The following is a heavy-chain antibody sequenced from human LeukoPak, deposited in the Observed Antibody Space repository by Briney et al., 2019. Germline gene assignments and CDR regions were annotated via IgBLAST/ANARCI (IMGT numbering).Heavy chain of an antibody. CDR2: ISGSGGSI. V-gene: IGHV3-23*01. CDR3: AKDPIVDCSSTSCYWAAAFDI. D-gene: IGHD2-2*01. CDR1: GFTFSSYA. Sequence: GGSLRLSCAASGFTFSSYAVSWVRQAPGKGLEWVSAISGSGGSIYYADSVKGRFTISRDNSKNTLYLQMNSLRAEDTAVYYCAKDPIVDCSSTSCYWAAAFDIWGQGTMVTVSS. J-gene: IGHJ3*02.